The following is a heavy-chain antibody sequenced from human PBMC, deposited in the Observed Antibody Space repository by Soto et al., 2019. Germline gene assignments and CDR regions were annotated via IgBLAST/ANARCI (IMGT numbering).Heavy chain of an antibody. D-gene: IGHD6-19*01. J-gene: IGHJ3*02. Sequence: QVQLQESGPGLVKPSETLSLTCTVSGGSISSYYWSWIRQPPGKGLEWIGYIYYSGSTNYNPSLKSRVTVSVDTSKNQFSLKLSSVTAADTAVYYCARDLPNGAGAFDIWGQGTMVPVSS. V-gene: IGHV4-59*01. CDR2: IYYSGST. CDR3: ARDLPNGAGAFDI. CDR1: GGSISSYY.